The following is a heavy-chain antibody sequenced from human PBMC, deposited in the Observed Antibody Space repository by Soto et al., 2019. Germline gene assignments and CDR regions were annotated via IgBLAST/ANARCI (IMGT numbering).Heavy chain of an antibody. CDR2: TYYRSKWKT. V-gene: IGHV6-1*01. J-gene: IGHJ3*02. Sequence: SQTLSLTCAISGDSVSSNSAAWNWVRQSPSRGLEWLGRTYYRSKWKTDYAVSVRGRITINPDTSKNQFSLQLNSVTPGDTAVYYYARGDVIYIWGRGTMDTVSS. CDR3: ARGDVIYI. CDR1: GDSVSSNSAA.